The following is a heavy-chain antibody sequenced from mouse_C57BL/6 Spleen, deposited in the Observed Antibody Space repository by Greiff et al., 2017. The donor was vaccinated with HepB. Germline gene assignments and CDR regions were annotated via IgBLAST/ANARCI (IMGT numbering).Heavy chain of an antibody. CDR3: ARYYGYAMDY. D-gene: IGHD1-1*01. V-gene: IGHV5-17*01. CDR2: ISSGSSTI. CDR1: GFTFSDYG. Sequence: EVQLKESGGGLVKPGGSLKLSCAASGFTFSDYGMHWVRQAPEKGLEWVAYISSGSSTIYYADTVKGRFTISRDNAKNTLFLQMTSLRSEDTAMYYCARYYGYAMDYWGQGTSVTVSS. J-gene: IGHJ4*01.